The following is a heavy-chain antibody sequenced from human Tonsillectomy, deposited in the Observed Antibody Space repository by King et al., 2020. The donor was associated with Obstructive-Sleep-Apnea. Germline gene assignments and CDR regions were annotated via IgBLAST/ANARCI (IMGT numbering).Heavy chain of an antibody. V-gene: IGHV3-11*01. D-gene: IGHD2-2*01. CDR3: ARYLGCSSTSCPFDY. CDR1: GFTFNDYY. J-gene: IGHJ4*02. CDR2: ISSTGSPT. Sequence: VQLVESGGGLVKPGGSLRLSCAASGFTFNDYYMTWIRQAPGKGLEWVSYISSTGSPTYYADSVKGRFTISRDNAKNSLYLQMNSLRAEDTAVYYCARYLGCSSTSCPFDYWGQGTLAT.